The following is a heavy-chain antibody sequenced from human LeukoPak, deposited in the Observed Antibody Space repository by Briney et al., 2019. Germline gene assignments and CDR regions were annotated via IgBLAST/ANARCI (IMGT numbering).Heavy chain of an antibody. V-gene: IGHV4-39*07. CDR2: IYYSGST. J-gene: IGHJ4*02. D-gene: IGHD5-18*01. CDR1: GGSISSSSYY. Sequence: PSETLSLTCTVSGGSISSSSYYWGWIRQPPGKGLEWIGSIYYSGSTYYDPSLKSRVTISVDTSKNQFSLKLSSVTAADTAVYYCARVGPSDTAMVMVDYYFDYWGQGTLVTVSS. CDR3: ARVGPSDTAMVMVDYYFDY.